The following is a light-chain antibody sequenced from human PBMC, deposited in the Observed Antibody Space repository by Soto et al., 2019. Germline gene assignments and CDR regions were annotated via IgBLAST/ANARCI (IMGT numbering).Light chain of an antibody. J-gene: IGKJ3*01. V-gene: IGKV1-5*01. CDR2: DAS. Sequence: DIQMTQSPSTLSASVGDRVTITCRASQSISSWLAWYQQKPGKAPKLLIYDASSLESGVPSRLSGSGSGTEFTLTISSLQPDDFATYYCQQYNSYSGFGPGTKVDIK. CDR3: QQYNSYSG. CDR1: QSISSW.